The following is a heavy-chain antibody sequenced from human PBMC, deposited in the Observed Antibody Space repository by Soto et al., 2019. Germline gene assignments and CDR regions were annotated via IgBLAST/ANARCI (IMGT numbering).Heavy chain of an antibody. Sequence: QVQLQESGPGLVKPSQTLSLTCTVSGGSISSGGYYWSWIRQHPGKGLAWIGYIYYSGSTYYNPSLTSRVTISVDTSKNQCSLKLSSVTAADTAVYYCARVVPDRKHMRRAEPFDYWGQGTLVTVSS. V-gene: IGHV4-31*03. D-gene: IGHD2-2*01. CDR3: ARVVPDRKHMRRAEPFDY. J-gene: IGHJ4*02. CDR1: GGSISSGGYY. CDR2: IYYSGST.